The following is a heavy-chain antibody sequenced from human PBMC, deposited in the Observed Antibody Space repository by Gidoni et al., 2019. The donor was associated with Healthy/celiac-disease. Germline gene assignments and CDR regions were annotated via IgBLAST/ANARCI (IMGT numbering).Heavy chain of an antibody. J-gene: IGHJ4*02. CDR3: ARVRNYDFWSGYYPSQLTDRGPFDY. CDR2: IYYSGST. Sequence: QVQLQESGPGLVKPSQTLSLTCTVSGGSISSGDYYWSWIRQPPGKGLEWIGYIYYSGSTYYNPSLKSRVTISVDTSKNQFSLKLSSVTAADTAVYYCARVRNYDFWSGYYPSQLTDRGPFDYWGQGTLVTVSS. CDR1: GGSISSGDYY. V-gene: IGHV4-30-4*01. D-gene: IGHD3-3*01.